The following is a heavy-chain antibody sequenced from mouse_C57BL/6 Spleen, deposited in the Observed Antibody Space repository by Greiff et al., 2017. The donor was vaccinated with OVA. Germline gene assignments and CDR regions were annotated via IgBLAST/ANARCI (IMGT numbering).Heavy chain of an antibody. D-gene: IGHD3-2*02. CDR2: IDPETGGT. J-gene: IGHJ2*01. CDR1: GYTFTDYE. CDR3: TTLDSSGYKGYYFDY. V-gene: IGHV1-15*01. Sequence: QVQLKQSGAELVRPGASVTLSCKASGYTFTDYEMHWVKQTPVHGLEWIGAIDPETGGTAYNQKFKGKAILTADKSSSTAYMELRSLTSEDSAVYYCTTLDSSGYKGYYFDYWGQGTTLTVSS.